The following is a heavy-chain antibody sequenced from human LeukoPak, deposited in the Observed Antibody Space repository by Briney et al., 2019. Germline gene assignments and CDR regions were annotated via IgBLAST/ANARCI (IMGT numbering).Heavy chain of an antibody. CDR3: AKGNCGGDCYSPDY. Sequence: GGSLRLSCAASGFTFKTYGMHWVRQAPGKGLEWVAFIQYDGNNKYYADSVKGRFTISRDNSKNTLYLQMNSLRAEDTAVYYCAKGNCGGDCYSPDYWGQGTLVTVSS. CDR1: GFTFKTYG. CDR2: IQYDGNNK. V-gene: IGHV3-30*02. D-gene: IGHD2-21*02. J-gene: IGHJ4*02.